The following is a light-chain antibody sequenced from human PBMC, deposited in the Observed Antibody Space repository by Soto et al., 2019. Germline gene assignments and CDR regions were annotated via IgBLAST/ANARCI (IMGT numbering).Light chain of an antibody. V-gene: IGKV3-15*01. CDR2: GAS. CDR3: QQYNNWPRT. Sequence: DIVMTQSPATLSVSPGERATLSCRASQSVSSNLAWYQQQPGQAPRLLVYGASTRATGIPARFSGSGSGTEFTLTISRLQSEDFAVYYCQQYNNWPRTFGQGTKVEIK. J-gene: IGKJ1*01. CDR1: QSVSSN.